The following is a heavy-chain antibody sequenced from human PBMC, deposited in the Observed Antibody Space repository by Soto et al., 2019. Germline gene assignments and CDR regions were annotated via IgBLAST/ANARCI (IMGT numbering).Heavy chain of an antibody. CDR1: GGTFSSYS. V-gene: IGHV1-69*01. Sequence: QVQLVQSGAEVKKPGSSVKVSCKASGGTFSSYSINWVRQAPGQGLEWMGEISPIFGTANYAQKFQGRVTITADESTSPAYMARRRLRSEGAAVYYCARDNERHSGGIAYWGQGTLVTVSS. J-gene: IGHJ4*02. CDR2: ISPIFGTA. CDR3: ARDNERHSGGIAY. D-gene: IGHD3-16*01.